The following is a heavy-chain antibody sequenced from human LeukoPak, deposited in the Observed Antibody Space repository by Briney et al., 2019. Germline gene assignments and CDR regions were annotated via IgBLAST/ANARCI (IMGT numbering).Heavy chain of an antibody. CDR2: IIPIFGTA. J-gene: IGHJ4*02. CDR1: GGTFSSYA. Sequence: GASVTVSCKASGGTFSSYAISWVRQAPGQGLEWMGGIIPIFGTANYAQKFQGRVTITADESTSTAYMELSSLRSEDTAVYYCARARFPTYYYDSSGYYSIDYWGQGTLVTVSS. D-gene: IGHD3-22*01. V-gene: IGHV1-69*13. CDR3: ARARFPTYYYDSSGYYSIDY.